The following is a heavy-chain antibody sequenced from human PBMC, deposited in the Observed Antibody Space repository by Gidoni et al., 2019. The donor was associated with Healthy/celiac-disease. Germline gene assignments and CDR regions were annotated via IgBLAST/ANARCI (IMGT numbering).Heavy chain of an antibody. Sequence: EVQLVESGGGLVQPGGSLRLSCAASGFTFSSYWMSWVRQAPGKGLEWVAKIKQDGSEKYYVDSVKGRFTISRDNAKNSLYLQMNSLRAEDTAVHYCARDPDTGDAFDIWGQGTMVTVSS. CDR1: GFTFSSYW. V-gene: IGHV3-7*03. CDR3: ARDPDTGDAFDI. CDR2: IKQDGSEK. D-gene: IGHD5-18*01. J-gene: IGHJ3*02.